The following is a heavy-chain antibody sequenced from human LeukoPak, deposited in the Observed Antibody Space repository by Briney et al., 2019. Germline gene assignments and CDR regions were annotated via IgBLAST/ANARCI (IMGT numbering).Heavy chain of an antibody. Sequence: GASVKVSCKSSESTFSGYYLHWVRQAPGQGLEWLGWINPNNDGTSYAQKFQGRVAMTRDTSINTAYMELNGLRSDDTAVYYCAGTMTIFGAAIPHYFGLDVWGHGTTVIASS. V-gene: IGHV1-2*02. CDR3: AGTMTIFGAAIPHYFGLDV. CDR1: ESTFSGYY. D-gene: IGHD3-3*01. J-gene: IGHJ6*02. CDR2: INPNNDGT.